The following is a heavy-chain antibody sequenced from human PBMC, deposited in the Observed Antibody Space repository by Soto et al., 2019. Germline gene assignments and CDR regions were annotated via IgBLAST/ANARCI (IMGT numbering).Heavy chain of an antibody. Sequence: PGGSLRLSCAASGFTFSSYGMHWVRQAPGKGLEWVAVIWDDGSNKYYADSVKGRFTVSRDDSKNTLYLRMDSLRVEDTAVYYCAKDFDMWGQGTMVTVSS. CDR3: AKDFDM. CDR1: GFTFSSYG. J-gene: IGHJ3*02. CDR2: IWDDGSNK. V-gene: IGHV3-33*06.